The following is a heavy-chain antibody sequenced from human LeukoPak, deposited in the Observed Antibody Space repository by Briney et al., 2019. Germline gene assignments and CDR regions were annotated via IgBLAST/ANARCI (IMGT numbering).Heavy chain of an antibody. D-gene: IGHD3-22*01. V-gene: IGHV3-9*01. CDR2: ISWNSGSI. CDR1: GFTFSSYG. CDR3: AKDFCTTASCYFDY. J-gene: IGHJ4*02. Sequence: GGSLRLSCAASGFTFSSYGMHWVRQAPGKGLEWVAGISWNSGSIDYADSVKGRFTISRDNAKNSLYLQMNSLRPEDTALYYSAKDFCTTASCYFDYWGRGTLVTVSA.